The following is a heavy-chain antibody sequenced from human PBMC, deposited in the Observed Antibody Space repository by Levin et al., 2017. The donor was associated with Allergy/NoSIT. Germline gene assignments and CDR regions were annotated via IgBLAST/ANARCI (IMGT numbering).Heavy chain of an antibody. CDR1: GLDFSRFW. V-gene: IGHV3-74*01. CDR3: ATGGSQHFDY. J-gene: IGHJ4*02. D-gene: IGHD1-26*01. Sequence: GGSLRLSCAASGLDFSRFWMHWVRQVPGKGLACVAFINSDGRGTTYADSVKGRFIISRDNAKNMGYLQMNSLRDDDTAVYYCATGGSQHFDYWGQGTLVTVSS. CDR2: INSDGRGT.